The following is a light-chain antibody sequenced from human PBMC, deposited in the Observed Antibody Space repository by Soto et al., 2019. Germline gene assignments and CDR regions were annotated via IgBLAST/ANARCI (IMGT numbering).Light chain of an antibody. Sequence: AIRMTQSPSSLSASTGDRVTITCRASQGISSYLAWYQQKPGNAPKLLIYAASTLQSGVPPRFSGSGSGTDFTLTISCLQSEDFATYYCQQYYSYPRTFGQGTKVDIK. CDR2: AAS. CDR1: QGISSY. V-gene: IGKV1-8*01. J-gene: IGKJ2*01. CDR3: QQYYSYPRT.